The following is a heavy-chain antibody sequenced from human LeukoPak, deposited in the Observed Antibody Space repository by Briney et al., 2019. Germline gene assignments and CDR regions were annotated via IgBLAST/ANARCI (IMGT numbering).Heavy chain of an antibody. CDR1: GFAFDDYA. CDR3: AKSGAAAGVLYDS. CDR2: ISGDDITT. D-gene: IGHD6-13*01. J-gene: IGHJ4*02. Sequence: GGSLRLSCAASGFAFDDYAMHWVRQAPGKGLEWVSLISGDDITTHYADSVKGRFTISRDNSKNSLYLQMNSLRTEDTALYYCAKSGAAAGVLYDSWGQGTLVTVSS. V-gene: IGHV3-43*02.